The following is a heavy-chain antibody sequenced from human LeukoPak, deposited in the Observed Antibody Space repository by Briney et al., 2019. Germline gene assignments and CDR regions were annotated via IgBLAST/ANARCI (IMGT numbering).Heavy chain of an antibody. D-gene: IGHD2-15*01. Sequence: ASVKVSCKASGYTFTSYGIVWVRQAPGQGLEWMGGIIPIFGTANYAQKFQGRVTITADKSTSTAYMELSSLRSEDTAVYYCATSTASTHNYYYYYMDVWGKGTTVTVSS. CDR1: GYTFTSYG. CDR2: IIPIFGTA. V-gene: IGHV1-69*06. CDR3: ATSTASTHNYYYYYMDV. J-gene: IGHJ6*03.